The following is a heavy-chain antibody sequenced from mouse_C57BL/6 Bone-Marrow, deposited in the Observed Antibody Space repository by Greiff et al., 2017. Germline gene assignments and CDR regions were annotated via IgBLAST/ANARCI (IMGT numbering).Heavy chain of an antibody. CDR1: GYTFTSYG. V-gene: IGHV1-81*01. CDR2: IYPRSGNT. CDR3: GRGAGC. D-gene: IGHD3-1*01. Sequence: VQLQQSGAELARPGASVKLSCKASGYTFTSYGISWVKQRTGQGLEWIGEIYPRSGNTYYNEKFKGKATLTADKSSSTAYMELRDLSSAYSAVYFCGRGAGCWGQGTTLTVSS. J-gene: IGHJ2*01.